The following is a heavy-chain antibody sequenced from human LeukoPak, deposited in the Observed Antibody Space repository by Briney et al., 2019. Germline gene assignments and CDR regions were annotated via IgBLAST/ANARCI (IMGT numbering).Heavy chain of an antibody. J-gene: IGHJ5*02. V-gene: IGHV4-30-2*01. CDR3: ARAVHLMMGPGSYDAGGWFDP. Sequence: SQTLSLTCAVSGGSISSGGYSWSWIRQPPGKGLEWIGYIYHSGSTYYNPSLKSRVTISVDRSKNQFSLKLSSVTAADTAVYYCARAVHLMMGPGSYDAGGWFDPWGQGTLVTVSS. CDR1: GGSISSGGYS. D-gene: IGHD3-10*01. CDR2: IYHSGST.